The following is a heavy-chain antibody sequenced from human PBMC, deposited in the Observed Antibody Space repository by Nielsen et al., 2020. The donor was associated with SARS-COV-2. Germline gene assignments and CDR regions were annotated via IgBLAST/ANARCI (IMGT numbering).Heavy chain of an antibody. D-gene: IGHD2-2*03. J-gene: IGHJ6*02. Sequence: SETLSLTCTVSGGSISSSSYYWGWIRQPPGKGLEWIGSIYYSGSTYYNPSLKSRVTISVDTSKNQFSLKLSSVTAADTAVYYCARAPLGIVVVPAAKAYGMDVWGQGTTVTVSS. CDR1: GGSISSSSYY. V-gene: IGHV4-39*01. CDR2: IYYSGST. CDR3: ARAPLGIVVVPAAKAYGMDV.